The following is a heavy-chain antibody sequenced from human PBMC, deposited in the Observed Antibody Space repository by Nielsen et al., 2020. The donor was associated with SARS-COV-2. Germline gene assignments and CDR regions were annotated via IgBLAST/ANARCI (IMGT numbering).Heavy chain of an antibody. CDR2: IYYSGST. Sequence: SETLSLTCTVSGGSISSYYWSWIRQPPGKGLEWIGYIYYSGSTNYNPSLKSRVTISVDTSKNQFSLKLSSVTAADTAVYYCARDIGSAPTGDGYNWGYWGQGTLVTVSS. D-gene: IGHD5-24*01. J-gene: IGHJ4*02. CDR3: ARDIGSAPTGDGYNWGY. V-gene: IGHV4-59*01. CDR1: GGSISSYY.